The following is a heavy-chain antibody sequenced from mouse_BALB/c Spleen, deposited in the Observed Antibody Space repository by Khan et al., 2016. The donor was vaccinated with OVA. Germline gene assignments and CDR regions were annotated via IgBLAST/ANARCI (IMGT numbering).Heavy chain of an antibody. CDR2: IWSSGIT. CDR3: ARNRNGYFDY. Sequence: QVQLQQSGPGLVQPSQSLSITCTVSGFSLTNYGVHWVRQSPGKGLEWRGVIWSSGITDYNATFISRLSISRDISKSQVFFKMNSLQANDTAIYYCARNRNGYFDYWGQGTTLTVSS. V-gene: IGHV2-2*02. J-gene: IGHJ2*01. D-gene: IGHD1-1*02. CDR1: GFSLTNYG.